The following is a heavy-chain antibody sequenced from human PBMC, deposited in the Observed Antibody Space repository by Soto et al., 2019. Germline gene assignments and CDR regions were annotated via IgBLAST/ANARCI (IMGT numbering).Heavy chain of an antibody. CDR1: GXTFSSYS. CDR2: ISSSSSYI. J-gene: IGHJ5*02. D-gene: IGHD3-3*01. CDR3: ARDYYDFWSGYYGHGINWFDP. V-gene: IGHV3-21*01. Sequence: GXSLRLPCASSGXTFSSYSMNWVRQAPGKGLDWVSSISSSSSYIYYADSVKVRFTISRDNAKNSLYLQMNSLRAEDTAVYYCARDYYDFWSGYYGHGINWFDPWGQGTLGTVSS.